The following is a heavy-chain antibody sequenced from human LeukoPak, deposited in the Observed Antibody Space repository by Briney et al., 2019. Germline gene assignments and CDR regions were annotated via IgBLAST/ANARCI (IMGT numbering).Heavy chain of an antibody. CDR2: IYYSGST. V-gene: IGHV4-59*01. CDR1: GGSISSYY. D-gene: IGHD3-22*01. Sequence: SETLSLTCTVSGGSISSYYWSWIRQPPGKGLEWIGYIYYSGSTNYNPSLKSRVTISVDTSKNQFSLKLSSVTAADTAVYYCARDRYYYDSSGYYFDYWGQGTLVTVSS. CDR3: ARDRYYYDSSGYYFDY. J-gene: IGHJ4*02.